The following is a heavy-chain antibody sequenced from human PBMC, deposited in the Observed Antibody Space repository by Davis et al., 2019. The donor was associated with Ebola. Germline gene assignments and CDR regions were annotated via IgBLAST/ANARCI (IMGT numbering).Heavy chain of an antibody. D-gene: IGHD1-26*01. CDR1: GYTFTSYG. CDR3: ASPGPVGGSYLHY. CDR2: ISAYNGNT. Sequence: AASVKVSCKASGYTFTSYGISWVRQAPGQGLEWMGWISAYNGNTNYAQKFQGRVTMTRDTSTSTVYMELSSLRSEDTAVYYCASPGPVGGSYLHYWGQGTLVTVSS. V-gene: IGHV1-18*01. J-gene: IGHJ4*02.